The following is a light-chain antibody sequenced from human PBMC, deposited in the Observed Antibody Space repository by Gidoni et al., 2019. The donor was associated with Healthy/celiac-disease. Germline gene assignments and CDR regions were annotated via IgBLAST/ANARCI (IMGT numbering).Light chain of an antibody. CDR1: QGISSY. J-gene: IGKJ1*01. CDR3: QQLNSYPWT. Sequence: DIQLTQSPSFLSASVGDRGTITCRASQGISSYLALYQQKPGKAPKLLIYAASTLQSGVPSRFSGIGSGTEFTLTISSLQPEDFATYYCQQLNSYPWTFGQGTKVEIK. V-gene: IGKV1-9*01. CDR2: AAS.